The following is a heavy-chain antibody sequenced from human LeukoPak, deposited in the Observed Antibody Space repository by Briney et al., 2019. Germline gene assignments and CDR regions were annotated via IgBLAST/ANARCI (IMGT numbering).Heavy chain of an antibody. CDR1: GFTFSSYA. V-gene: IGHV3-30-3*01. J-gene: IGHJ6*02. CDR2: ISYDGSNK. CDR3: VRAMDV. Sequence: GGSLRLSCAASGFTFSSYAMHWVRQAPGKGLEWVAVISYDGSNKYYADSVKGRFTISRDNSKNTLYLQMNSLRAEDTAVYYCVRAMDVWGQGTTVTVSS.